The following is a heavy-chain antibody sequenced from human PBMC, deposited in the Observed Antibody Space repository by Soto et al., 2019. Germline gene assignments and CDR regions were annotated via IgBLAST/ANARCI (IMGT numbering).Heavy chain of an antibody. CDR3: AKRAYCTSTRCLGFDF. V-gene: IGHV3-23*01. D-gene: IGHD2-2*01. Sequence: GGSLRLSCAASGFTFSSYPMSWVLQAPGKALQWVSAISDDGRSTYYADSVKGRFTISRDNSKNTLFLQMNSLRAEDTAIYYCAKRAYCTSTRCLGFDFWGPGTLVTVSS. CDR1: GFTFSSYP. CDR2: ISDDGRST. J-gene: IGHJ4*02.